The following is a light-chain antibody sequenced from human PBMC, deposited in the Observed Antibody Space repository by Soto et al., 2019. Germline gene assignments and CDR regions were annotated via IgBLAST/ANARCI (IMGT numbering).Light chain of an antibody. V-gene: IGKV3-15*01. CDR1: QSVGSN. CDR2: DAS. Sequence: EIVMKQSPATLSVSPGDRATLSCRASQSVGSNLSWYQQKPGQAPRLLIYDASTMATGFPARFSGSGSGTEFTLTISSLQSEDFAVYYCQQYNNWPRTFGQGSKVDIK. J-gene: IGKJ1*01. CDR3: QQYNNWPRT.